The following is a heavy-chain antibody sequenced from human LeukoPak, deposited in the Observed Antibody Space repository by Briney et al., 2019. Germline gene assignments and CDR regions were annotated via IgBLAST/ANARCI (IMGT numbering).Heavy chain of an antibody. CDR3: ARLSEEGYGSGQG. J-gene: IGHJ4*02. CDR2: ISWNSGSI. V-gene: IGHV3-9*01. Sequence: GRSLRLSCAASGFTFDDYAMHWVRQAPGKGLEWVSGISWNSGSIGYADSVKGRFTISRDNAKNSLYLQMNSLRAEDTALYYCARLSEEGYGSGQGWGQGTLVTVSS. D-gene: IGHD3-10*01. CDR1: GFTFDDYA.